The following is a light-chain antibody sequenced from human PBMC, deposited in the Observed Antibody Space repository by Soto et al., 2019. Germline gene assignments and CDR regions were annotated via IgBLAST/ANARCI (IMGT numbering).Light chain of an antibody. Sequence: QSVLTQPPSASGTPGQRVTISCSGSTSNIGSKTVSWYQQLPGAAPKLLIYSDNQRPSGVTDRVSASKSGTSASLAISGLRSEDEADYYCATWDASLSGRVFGGGTKLTVL. CDR2: SDN. CDR3: ATWDASLSGRV. J-gene: IGLJ3*02. V-gene: IGLV1-44*01. CDR1: TSNIGSKT.